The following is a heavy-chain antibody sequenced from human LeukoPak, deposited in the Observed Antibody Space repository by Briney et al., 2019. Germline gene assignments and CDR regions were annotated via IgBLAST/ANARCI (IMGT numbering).Heavy chain of an antibody. CDR2: INHSGST. D-gene: IGHD6-13*01. V-gene: IGHV4-39*07. J-gene: IGHJ4*02. CDR1: AASISSSSHH. Sequence: PSETLSLTCTISAASISSSSHHWSWIRQPPGKGLEWIGEINHSGSTNYNPSLKSRVTISVDTSKNQFSLKLSSVTAADTAVYYCARGGSSSWYYYWGQGTLVTVSS. CDR3: ARGGSSSWYYY.